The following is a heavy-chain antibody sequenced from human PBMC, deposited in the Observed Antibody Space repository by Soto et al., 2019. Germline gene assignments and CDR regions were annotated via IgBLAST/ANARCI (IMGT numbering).Heavy chain of an antibody. Sequence: GASVKVSCKASGYTFTSYGISWVRQAPGQGLEWMGWISAYNGNTNYAQKLQGRVTMTTDTSTSTAYMELRSLRSDDTAVYYCARVVCCALQIRNWFDPWGQGTLVTVSS. CDR1: GYTFTSYG. V-gene: IGHV1-18*01. D-gene: IGHD4-4*01. CDR3: ARVVCCALQIRNWFDP. CDR2: ISAYNGNT. J-gene: IGHJ5*02.